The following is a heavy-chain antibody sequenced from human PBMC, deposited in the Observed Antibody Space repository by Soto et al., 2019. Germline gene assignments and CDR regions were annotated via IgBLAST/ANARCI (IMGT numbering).Heavy chain of an antibody. D-gene: IGHD6-19*01. V-gene: IGHV3-9*01. Sequence: EVQLVESGGGLVQPGRSLRLACAASGFTFDDYAMHWVRQGPGKGLEWVSGISWNSGRIDYADSVKGRFTISRDNAKKSLYLQMNSLRGDDTALYYCAKDIREYGSGWTDLGTWGQGTLVTVSS. CDR3: AKDIREYGSGWTDLGT. J-gene: IGHJ5*02. CDR1: GFTFDDYA. CDR2: ISWNSGRI.